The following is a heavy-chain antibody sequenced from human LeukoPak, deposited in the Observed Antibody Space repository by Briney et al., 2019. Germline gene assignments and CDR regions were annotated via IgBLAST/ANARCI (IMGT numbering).Heavy chain of an antibody. V-gene: IGHV1-18*01. D-gene: IGHD1-26*01. CDR2: ISGYSGKT. J-gene: IGHJ4*02. CDR1: AYSFTTYG. CDR3: ERVGATYGDPLEYDY. Sequence: ASVTVCFTASAYSFTTYGISWVRQAPGQGLEWMGLISGYSGKTDYAPKLQDRVTMTTDTSTSTAYMELRSLTPAATGTYSCERVGATYGDPLEYDYWGQGTLVPVSS.